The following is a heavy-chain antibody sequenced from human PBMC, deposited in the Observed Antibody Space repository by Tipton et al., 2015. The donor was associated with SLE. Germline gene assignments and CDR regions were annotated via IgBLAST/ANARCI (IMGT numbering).Heavy chain of an antibody. CDR3: ARGELIEGFDP. D-gene: IGHD3-22*01. CDR2: VHHTGGN. Sequence: TLSLTCSVAGLSMTTRPWWTWVRQPPGKGLEWVGEVHHTGGNNYNPSLRSRVTIPMDTSKSQFSLTLKSVTAADTAVYFCARGELIEGFDPWGQGTLVTVAA. J-gene: IGHJ5*02. CDR1: GLSMTTRPW. V-gene: IGHV4-4*01.